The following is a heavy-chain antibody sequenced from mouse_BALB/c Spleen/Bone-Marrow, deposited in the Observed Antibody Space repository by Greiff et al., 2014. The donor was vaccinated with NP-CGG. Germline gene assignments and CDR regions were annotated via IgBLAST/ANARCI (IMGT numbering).Heavy chain of an antibody. J-gene: IGHJ4*01. D-gene: IGHD1-2*01. CDR3: ARITTATGAMDY. CDR1: GFSLTNYG. Sequence: VMLVESGPGLVAPSQSLPITCTVSGFSLTNYGVHWVRQPPGKGLEWLGVIWADGSTNYNSALMSRLSISKDNSKSQVFFKMNSLQTDDTAMYYCARITTATGAMDYWGQGTSVTVSS. CDR2: IWADGST. V-gene: IGHV2-9*02.